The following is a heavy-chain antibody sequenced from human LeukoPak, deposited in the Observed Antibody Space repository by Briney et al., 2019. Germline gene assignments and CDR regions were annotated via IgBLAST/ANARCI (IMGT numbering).Heavy chain of an antibody. CDR3: ATATYCSSTSCSWGYFDY. V-gene: IGHV1-24*01. J-gene: IGHJ4*02. CDR2: FDPEDGET. CDR1: GYNLTELS. D-gene: IGHD2-2*01. Sequence: ASVKVSCKVSGYNLTELSMHWVRQAPGKGLEWMGGFDPEDGETIYAQKFQGRVTMTEDTSTDTAYMELSSLRSEDTAVYYCATATYCSSTSCSWGYFDYWGQGTLVTVSS.